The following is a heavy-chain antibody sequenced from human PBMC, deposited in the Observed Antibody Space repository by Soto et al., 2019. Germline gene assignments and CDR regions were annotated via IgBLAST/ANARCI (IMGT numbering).Heavy chain of an antibody. J-gene: IGHJ3*02. CDR1: GITFSTYG. D-gene: IGHD1-26*01. Sequence: GGSLRLSCAASGITFSTYGMHWVRQAPGKGLEWVAIISYDGRNKYYADSVKGRFTISRDNSKNTLYLQMNSLRSEDTAVYYCAKDKVAHIVGASDAFEIWGKGIMVTVAS. CDR3: AKDKVAHIVGASDAFEI. CDR2: ISYDGRNK. V-gene: IGHV3-30*18.